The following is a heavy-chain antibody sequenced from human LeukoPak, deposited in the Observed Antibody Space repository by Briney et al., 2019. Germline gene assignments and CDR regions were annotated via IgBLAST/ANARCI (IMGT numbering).Heavy chain of an antibody. J-gene: IGHJ6*02. D-gene: IGHD2-2*01. Sequence: PGGSLRLSCAASGLTFTNYAMTWVRQAPGKGREWVSAISGSGGSTYYADSVKGRFTISRDNSKNTLYLQMNSLRAEDTAVYYCAKEYAEFDRSSTSCYVYYYYGMAVWGQGTTVTVSS. CDR2: ISGSGGST. V-gene: IGHV3-23*01. CDR3: AKEYAEFDRSSTSCYVYYYYGMAV. CDR1: GLTFTNYA.